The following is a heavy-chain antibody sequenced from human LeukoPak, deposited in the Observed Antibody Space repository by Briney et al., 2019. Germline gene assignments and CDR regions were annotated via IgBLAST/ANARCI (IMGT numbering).Heavy chain of an antibody. CDR1: GGSFSSTHW. J-gene: IGHJ5*02. Sequence: PSETLSLTCAVSGGSFSSTHWWTWVRQPPGKGLEWIGEIYHSGSTNYNPSLKSRVTISVDTSKNQFSLKLSSVTAADTAVYYCARARRIYCSGGSCHGWFDPWGQGTLVTVSS. V-gene: IGHV4-4*02. CDR3: ARARRIYCSGGSCHGWFDP. CDR2: IYHSGST. D-gene: IGHD2-15*01.